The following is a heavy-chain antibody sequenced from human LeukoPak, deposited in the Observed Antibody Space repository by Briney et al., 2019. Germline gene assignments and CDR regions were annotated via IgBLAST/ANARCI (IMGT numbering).Heavy chain of an antibody. V-gene: IGHV3-33*06. CDR1: GFTFSSYG. CDR3: AKNRSYSYGTDYFDY. D-gene: IGHD5-18*01. CDR2: IWYDGSNK. Sequence: GGSLRLSCAASGFTFSSYGMHWVRQAPGKGLEWVAVIWYDGSNKYYADSVKGRFTISRDNSKNTLYLQMNSLRAEDTAVYYCAKNRSYSYGTDYFDYWGQGTLVTVSS. J-gene: IGHJ4*02.